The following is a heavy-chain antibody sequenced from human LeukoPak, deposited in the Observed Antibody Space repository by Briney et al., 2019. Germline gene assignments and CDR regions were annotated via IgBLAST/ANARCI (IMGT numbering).Heavy chain of an antibody. Sequence: GGSLRLSCAASGFTFSSYAMSWVRQAPGKGLEWVSAIGGSGGSTYYADSVKGRFTISRDNSKNTLYLQMNSLRAEDTAVYYCAKDGGYYDSSGYSAFDYWGQGTLVTVSS. CDR2: IGGSGGST. CDR1: GFTFSSYA. V-gene: IGHV3-23*01. D-gene: IGHD3-22*01. J-gene: IGHJ4*02. CDR3: AKDGGYYDSSGYSAFDY.